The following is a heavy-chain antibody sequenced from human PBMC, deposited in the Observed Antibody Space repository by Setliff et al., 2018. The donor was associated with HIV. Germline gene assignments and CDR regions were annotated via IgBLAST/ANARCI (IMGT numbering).Heavy chain of an antibody. CDR1: GGSLSGHY. Sequence: SETLSLTCAVYGGSLSGHYWTWIRQPPGEGLEWIGEINHSGKTNYNPSLKSRVTISLDMSKNQFSLKLTSVTAADTAVYYCARGGTSSNWFDPWGQGTLVTVSS. J-gene: IGHJ5*02. D-gene: IGHD2-2*01. V-gene: IGHV4-34*01. CDR3: ARGGTSSNWFDP. CDR2: INHSGKT.